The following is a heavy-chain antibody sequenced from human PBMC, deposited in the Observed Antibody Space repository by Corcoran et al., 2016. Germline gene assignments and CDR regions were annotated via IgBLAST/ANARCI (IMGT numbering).Heavy chain of an antibody. CDR2: INPSGGST. D-gene: IGHD6-13*01. V-gene: IGHV1-46*01. CDR3: ARGAGIAAAGWGYYYGMDV. CDR1: GYTFTSYY. Sequence: QVQLVQSGAEVKKPGASVKVSCKASGYTFTSYYMHWVRQAPGQGLEWMGIINPSGGSTSYAQKFQGRVTMTRDTSTSTVYMGLSSLRSEDTAVYYGARGAGIAAAGWGYYYGMDVWGQGTTVTVSS. J-gene: IGHJ6*02.